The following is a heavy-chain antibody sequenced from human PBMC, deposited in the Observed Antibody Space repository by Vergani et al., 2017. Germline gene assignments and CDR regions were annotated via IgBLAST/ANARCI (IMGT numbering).Heavy chain of an antibody. V-gene: IGHV4-39*01. CDR3: ARHSTVAWLVKLGWFAP. D-gene: IGHD6-19*01. CDR1: GASIRSSHYY. Sequence: QLQLQESGPGLVKPSATLSLTCSVSGASIRSSHYYWGCIRQPPGKGMEWIASIYYSGSTYYNPSLKSRVTISVDTSKNQFSLKLSSVTAADTAVYFCARHSTVAWLVKLGWFAPWGQGILFTVSS. J-gene: IGHJ5*02. CDR2: IYYSGST.